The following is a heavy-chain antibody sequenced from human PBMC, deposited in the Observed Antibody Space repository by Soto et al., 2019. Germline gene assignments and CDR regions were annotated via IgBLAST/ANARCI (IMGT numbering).Heavy chain of an antibody. CDR3: ARDYSDDILTGYQRGYYYYGMDV. V-gene: IGHV3-33*01. CDR2: IWYDGSNK. D-gene: IGHD3-9*01. Sequence: QVQLVESGGGVVQPGRSLRLSCAASGFTFSSYGMHWVRQAPGKGLEWVAVIWYDGSNKYYADSVKGRFTISRDNSKNTLYLQMNSLRAEDTAVYYCARDYSDDILTGYQRGYYYYGMDVWGQGTTVTVSS. CDR1: GFTFSSYG. J-gene: IGHJ6*02.